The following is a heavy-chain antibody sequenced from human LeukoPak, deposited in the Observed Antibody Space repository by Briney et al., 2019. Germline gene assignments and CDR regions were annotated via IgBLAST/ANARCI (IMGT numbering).Heavy chain of an antibody. V-gene: IGHV1-69*06. CDR3: ASSIAVAGTRDDDYYYYYYTDV. Sequence: SVKVSCKASGYTFTSYAISWVRQAPGQGLEWMGGIIPIFGTANYAQKFQGRVTITADKSTSTAYMELSSLRSEDTAVYYCASSIAVAGTRDDDYYYYYYTDVWGKGTTVTVSS. CDR1: GYTFTSYA. J-gene: IGHJ6*03. CDR2: IIPIFGTA. D-gene: IGHD6-19*01.